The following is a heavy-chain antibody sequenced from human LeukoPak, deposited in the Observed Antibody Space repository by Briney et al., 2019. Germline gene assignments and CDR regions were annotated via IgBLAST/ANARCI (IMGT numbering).Heavy chain of an antibody. J-gene: IGHJ4*02. D-gene: IGHD5-18*01. CDR2: ISYDGSNK. CDR3: ARVRFSYGGEAFDS. CDR1: GFTFSSYA. Sequence: GGSLRLSCAASGFTFSSYAMHWVRQAPGKGLEWVAVISYDGSNKYYADSVEGRFTISRDNSKNTLYLQMNSLRAEDTAVYYCARVRFSYGGEAFDSWGQGTLVTVSS. V-gene: IGHV3-30-3*01.